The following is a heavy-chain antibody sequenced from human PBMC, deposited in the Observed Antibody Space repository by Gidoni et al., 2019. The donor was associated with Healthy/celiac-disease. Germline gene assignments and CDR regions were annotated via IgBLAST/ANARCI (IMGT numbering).Heavy chain of an antibody. CDR2: IRSKANSYAT. J-gene: IGHJ4*02. D-gene: IGHD2-21*02. CDR3: TSARGGGDCS. CDR1: GFPFSGSA. V-gene: IGHV3-73*02. Sequence: EVQLVESGGGLVQPGGSLKLSCAASGFPFSGSAMHWVRQASGKGLEWVGRIRSKANSYATAYAASVKGRFTISRDDSKNTAYLQMNSLKTEDTAVYYCTSARGGGDCSWGQGTLVTVSS.